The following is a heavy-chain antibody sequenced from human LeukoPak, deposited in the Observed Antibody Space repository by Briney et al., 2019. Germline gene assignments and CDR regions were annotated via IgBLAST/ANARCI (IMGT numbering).Heavy chain of an antibody. CDR2: MYNSGST. CDR1: GGSISGSY. CDR3: ARGIQSYGDYGY. Sequence: SETLSLTCTVSGGSISGSYWSWIRQPPGKGLEWVAYMYNSGSTNYNPSLKSRVTISIDTSKNQFSLKLSSLTAADTAIYYCARGIQSYGDYGYWGQGILVTVSS. V-gene: IGHV4-59*01. D-gene: IGHD4-17*01. J-gene: IGHJ4*02.